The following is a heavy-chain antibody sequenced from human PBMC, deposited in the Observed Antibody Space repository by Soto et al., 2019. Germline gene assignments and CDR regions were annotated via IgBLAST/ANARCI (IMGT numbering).Heavy chain of an antibody. Sequence: ASVKVSCKVSGYTLTELSMHWVRQAPGKGLEWMGGFDPEDGETIYAQKFQGRVTMTEDTSTDTAYMEMSSLRSEDTAVYYFATKYCSSTSCYAGGAFDIWGQGTMVTVSS. V-gene: IGHV1-24*01. J-gene: IGHJ3*02. CDR3: ATKYCSSTSCYAGGAFDI. CDR2: FDPEDGET. D-gene: IGHD2-2*01. CDR1: GYTLTELS.